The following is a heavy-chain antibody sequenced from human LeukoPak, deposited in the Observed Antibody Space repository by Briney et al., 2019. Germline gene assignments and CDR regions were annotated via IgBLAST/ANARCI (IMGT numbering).Heavy chain of an antibody. CDR1: GFTFDDNG. CDR3: ARYDSSGYRYYYYYMDV. D-gene: IGHD3-22*01. V-gene: IGHV3-20*04. CDR2: INWNGGST. J-gene: IGHJ6*03. Sequence: GGSLRLSCAASGFTFDDNGTSWVHHAPGRGLGWVSGINWNGGSTGYADSVKGRFTISRDNAKNSLYLQMNSLRAEDTALYYCARYDSSGYRYYYYYMDVWGKGTTVTVPS.